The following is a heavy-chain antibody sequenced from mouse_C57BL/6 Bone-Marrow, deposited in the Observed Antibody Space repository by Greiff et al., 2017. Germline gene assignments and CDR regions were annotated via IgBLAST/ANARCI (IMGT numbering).Heavy chain of an antibody. J-gene: IGHJ4*01. Sequence: EVKLVDSGAELVRPGASVKLSCTASGFNIKDDYMHWVKQRPEQGLEWIGWIDPENGDTEYASKFQGKATITADTSSNTAYLQLSSLTSEDTAVYYCTRIRNYAMDYWGQGTSVTVSS. CDR2: IDPENGDT. V-gene: IGHV14-4*01. CDR1: GFNIKDDY. CDR3: TRIRNYAMDY.